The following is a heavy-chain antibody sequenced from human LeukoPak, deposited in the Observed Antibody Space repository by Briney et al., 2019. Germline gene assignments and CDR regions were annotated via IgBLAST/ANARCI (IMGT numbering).Heavy chain of an antibody. CDR3: AGGATYYYGSGSYYGGDY. Sequence: SVKVSCKASGGTFSSYAISWVRQAPGQGLEWMGGIIPIFGTANYAQKFQGRVTITADESTSTAYMELSSLRSEDTAVYYCAGGATYYYGSGSYYGGDYWGQGTLVTVSS. J-gene: IGHJ4*02. CDR2: IIPIFGTA. V-gene: IGHV1-69*13. D-gene: IGHD3-10*01. CDR1: GGTFSSYA.